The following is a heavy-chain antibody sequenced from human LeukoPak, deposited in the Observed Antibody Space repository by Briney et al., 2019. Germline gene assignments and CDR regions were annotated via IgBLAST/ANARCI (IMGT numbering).Heavy chain of an antibody. J-gene: IGHJ5*02. V-gene: IGHV3-23*01. CDR2: ITGRGDET. CDR3: AKGAAAGLVDWFDP. Sequence: GGSLRLSCAASGFIFSNYALMWVRQAPGKGLEWVSSITGRGDETFYADSVKGRFSLSRDNSKNMLYLQMYSLGAEDTTIYYCAKGAAAGLVDWFDPWGQGTLVTVSS. CDR1: GFIFSNYA. D-gene: IGHD6-13*01.